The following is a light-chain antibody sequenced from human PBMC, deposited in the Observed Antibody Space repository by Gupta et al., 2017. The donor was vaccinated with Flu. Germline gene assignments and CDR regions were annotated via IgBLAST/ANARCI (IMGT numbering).Light chain of an antibody. CDR3: QQYGTSLT. CDR2: EVS. V-gene: IGKV3-20*01. J-gene: IGKJ4*01. CDR1: QTDSSDY. Sequence: GESTTRSYSVGQTDSSDYLAWYQQKLGQAPKLLIYEVSSRATGVPDRFSGSGSGTDFTLTISRLEPEDVAVYFCQQYGTSLTFGGGTKVEIK.